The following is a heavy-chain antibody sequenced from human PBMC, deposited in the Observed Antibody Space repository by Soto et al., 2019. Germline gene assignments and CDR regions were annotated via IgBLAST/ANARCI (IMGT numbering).Heavy chain of an antibody. CDR1: GYTFTGYY. J-gene: IGHJ4*02. CDR3: ARGSILGYCTNGVCYRIDY. Sequence: ASVKVSCKASGYTFTGYYMHWVRQAPGQGLERMGWINPNSGGTNYAQKFQGWVTMTRDTSISTAYMELSRLRSDDTAVYYCARGSILGYCTNGVCYRIDYWGQGTLVTVSS. V-gene: IGHV1-2*04. D-gene: IGHD2-8*01. CDR2: INPNSGGT.